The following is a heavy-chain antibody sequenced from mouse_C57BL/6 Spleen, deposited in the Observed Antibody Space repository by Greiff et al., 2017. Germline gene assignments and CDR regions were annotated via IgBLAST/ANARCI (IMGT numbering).Heavy chain of an antibody. CDR1: GYTFTSYW. D-gene: IGHD2-4*01. J-gene: IGHJ3*01. CDR3: ARGSYDYEAWFAY. Sequence: VQLQQSGAELVKPGASVKLSCKASGYTFTSYWMHWVKQRPGQGLEWIGMIHPNSGSTNYNEKFKSKATLTVDKSSSTAYMQLSSLTSEDSAVYYCARGSYDYEAWFAYWGQGTLVTVSA. CDR2: IHPNSGST. V-gene: IGHV1-64*01.